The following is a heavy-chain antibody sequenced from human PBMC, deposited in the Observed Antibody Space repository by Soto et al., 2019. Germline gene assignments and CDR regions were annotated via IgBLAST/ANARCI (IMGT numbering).Heavy chain of an antibody. CDR2: MWHSGGT. D-gene: IGHD4-17*01. CDR1: GDSISSNYW. CDR3: ATRGDYGDRVY. V-gene: IGHV4-4*02. J-gene: IGHJ4*02. Sequence: SETLSLTCAVSGDSISSNYWWSWVRQPPGKGLEWIGEMWHSGGTNYDPSLKSRVTISVDKSKNQFSLALTSVTAADTAVYYCATRGDYGDRVYWGQGNLVTVSS.